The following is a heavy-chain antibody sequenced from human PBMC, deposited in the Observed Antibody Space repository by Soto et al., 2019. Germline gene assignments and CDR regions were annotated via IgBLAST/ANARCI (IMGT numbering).Heavy chain of an antibody. Sequence: ASVKVSCKASGYTFTGYYMHWVRQAPGQGLEWMGWINPNSGGTNYAQKFQGWVTMTRDTSISTAYMELSRLRSDDTAVYYCARDRHYYYYGMDVWGQGTTVTVSS. CDR3: ARDRHYYYYGMDV. J-gene: IGHJ6*02. V-gene: IGHV1-2*04. CDR2: INPNSGGT. CDR1: GYTFTGYY.